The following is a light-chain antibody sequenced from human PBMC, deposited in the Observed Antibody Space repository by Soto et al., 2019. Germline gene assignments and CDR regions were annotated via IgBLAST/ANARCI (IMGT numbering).Light chain of an antibody. V-gene: IGKV1-5*01. CDR2: DAS. Sequence: DIQMTQSPSTLSASVGDRVTITCRASQSISSWLAWYQQKPGKAPKLLIYDASSLESGVPSRFSGIGSGTEFALTISSLQPDDFATYYYQQYNSYSITFGQGTRLEIK. CDR3: QQYNSYSIT. CDR1: QSISSW. J-gene: IGKJ5*01.